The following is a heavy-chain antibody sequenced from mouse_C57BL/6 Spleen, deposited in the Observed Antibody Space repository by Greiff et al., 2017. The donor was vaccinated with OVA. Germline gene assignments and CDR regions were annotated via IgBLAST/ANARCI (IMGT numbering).Heavy chain of an antibody. D-gene: IGHD1-1*01. Sequence: VQLQQSGAELVRPGASVTLSCKASGYTFTDYEMHWVKQTPVHGLEWIGAIDPETGGTAYNQKFKGKAILTADKSSSTAYMELRSLTSEDSAVYYCTRRGYYGSSYGAMDYWGQGTSVTVSS. V-gene: IGHV1-15*01. J-gene: IGHJ4*01. CDR2: IDPETGGT. CDR3: TRRGYYGSSYGAMDY. CDR1: GYTFTDYE.